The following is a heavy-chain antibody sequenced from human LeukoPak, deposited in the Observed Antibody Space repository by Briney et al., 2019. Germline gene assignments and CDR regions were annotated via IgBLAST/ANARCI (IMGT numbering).Heavy chain of an antibody. Sequence: ASVKVSCKASGYTFTGYYMHWVRQAPGQGLEWMGWINPNSGGTNYAQKFQGRVTMTRDTSISTAYMELSRLRSDDTAVYYCAREVGGVCSGGSCYHDYWGQGTLVTVSS. CDR3: AREVGGVCSGGSCYHDY. CDR1: GYTFTGYY. V-gene: IGHV1-2*02. CDR2: INPNSGGT. D-gene: IGHD2-15*01. J-gene: IGHJ4*02.